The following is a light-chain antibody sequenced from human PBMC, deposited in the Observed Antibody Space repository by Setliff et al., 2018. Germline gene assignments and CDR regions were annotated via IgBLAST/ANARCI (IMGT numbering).Light chain of an antibody. V-gene: IGLV2-8*01. CDR3: SSYAGNYIYV. CDR2: EVS. CDR1: SRDVGVFNF. Sequence: QSALTQPPSASGSPGQSVAISCTGTSRDVGVFNFVSWYQQHPGKAPKLIIYEVSKRPSGVPDRFSGSKSGNTASLTVSGLQAEDEADYYCSSYAGNYIYVFGSGTKVTVL. J-gene: IGLJ1*01.